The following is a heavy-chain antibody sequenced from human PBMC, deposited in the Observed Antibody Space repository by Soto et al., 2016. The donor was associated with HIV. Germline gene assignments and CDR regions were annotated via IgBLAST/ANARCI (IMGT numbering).Heavy chain of an antibody. CDR2: INPNSGGT. CDR3: ARTYGGWDFDY. Sequence: QVQLVQSGTEVKKPGASVKVSCKASGYTFTSYGITWVRQAPGQGLEWMGWINPNSGGTNYAQKFQGRVTMTRDTSISTAYMELSRLRSDDTAVYYCARTYGGWDFDYWGQGTLVTVSS. J-gene: IGHJ4*02. V-gene: IGHV1-2*02. CDR1: GYTFTSYG. D-gene: IGHD4-17*01.